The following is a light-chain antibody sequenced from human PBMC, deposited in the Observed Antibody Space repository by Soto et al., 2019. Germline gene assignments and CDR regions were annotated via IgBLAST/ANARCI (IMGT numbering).Light chain of an antibody. CDR1: SSDVGGYNY. Sequence: QSALTQPASVSGSPGQSITISCTGTSSDVGGYNYVSWYQHHPGKAPKLLIYDVSNRPSGISNLFSGSKSDNTASLTISWLQPEDEADYYCSSYTTSNTRQIVFGTGTKVTVL. J-gene: IGLJ1*01. CDR3: SSYTTSNTRQIV. V-gene: IGLV2-14*03. CDR2: DVS.